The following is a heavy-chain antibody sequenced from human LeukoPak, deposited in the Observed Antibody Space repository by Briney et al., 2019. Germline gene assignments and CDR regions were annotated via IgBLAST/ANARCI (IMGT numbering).Heavy chain of an antibody. CDR1: GSSFSSFW. J-gene: IGHJ5*02. Sequence: GAALKISYKGAGSSFSSFWIGWGRPMARKGLEWMGVIYPADSDTRYSPSFQGQVTISADKSTSTAYLQWSTLKASDTAIYYCARQSAAAQYTNWFDPWGQGTLVTVSS. V-gene: IGHV5-51*01. CDR3: ARQSAAAQYTNWFDP. D-gene: IGHD2-2*01. CDR2: IYPADSDT.